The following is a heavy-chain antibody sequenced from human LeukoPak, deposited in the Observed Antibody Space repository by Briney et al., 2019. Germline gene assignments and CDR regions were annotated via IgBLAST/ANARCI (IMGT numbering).Heavy chain of an antibody. CDR3: ARDRWENYYYYGMDV. Sequence: GASVKVSCKASGYTFTSYSISWVRQAPGQGLERMGWISAYNGNTNYAQKLQGRVTMTTDTSTSTAYMELRSLRSDDTAVYYCARDRWENYYYYGMDVWGQGTTVTVSS. CDR1: GYTFTSYS. D-gene: IGHD1-26*01. V-gene: IGHV1-18*01. CDR2: ISAYNGNT. J-gene: IGHJ6*02.